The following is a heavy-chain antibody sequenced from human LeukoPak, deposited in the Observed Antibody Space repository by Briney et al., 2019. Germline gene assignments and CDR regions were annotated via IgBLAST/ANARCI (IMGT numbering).Heavy chain of an antibody. CDR3: AKSQNPVLYYFDC. J-gene: IGHJ4*02. CDR1: GFTFSSYA. CDR2: ISGSGGST. Sequence: QTGGSLRLSCAASGFTFSSYAMSWVRQAPGKGLEWVSAISGSGGSTYYADSVKGRFTISRDNSKNTLYLQMNSLRAEDTAVYYCAKSQNPVLYYFDCWGQGTLVTVSS. D-gene: IGHD1-14*01. V-gene: IGHV3-23*01.